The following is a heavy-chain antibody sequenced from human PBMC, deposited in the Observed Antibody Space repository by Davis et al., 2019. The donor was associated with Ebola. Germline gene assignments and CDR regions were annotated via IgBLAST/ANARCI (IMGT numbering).Heavy chain of an antibody. CDR3: AREWLDAFDI. CDR1: GGPFSSYT. D-gene: IGHD3-22*01. J-gene: IGHJ3*02. Sequence: SDQVSCKASGGPFSSYTISWVRQAPGQGLEWMGGIIPIFGTANYAQKFQGRVTITADKSTSTAYMELSSLRSEDTAVYYCAREWLDAFDIWGQGTMVTVSS. CDR2: IIPIFGTA. V-gene: IGHV1-69*06.